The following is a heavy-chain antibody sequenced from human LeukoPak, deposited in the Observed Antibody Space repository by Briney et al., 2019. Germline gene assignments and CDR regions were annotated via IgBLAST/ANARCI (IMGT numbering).Heavy chain of an antibody. CDR2: IYYSGST. D-gene: IGHD6-6*01. J-gene: IGHJ4*02. CDR3: APYSSPFHFDY. Sequence: SETLSLTCTVSGGSISSSSYYWGWIRQPPGKGLEWIGSIYYSGSTYYNPSLKSRVTISVDTSKNQFSLKLSSVTAADTAVYYCAPYSSPFHFDYWGQGTLVTVSS. CDR1: GGSISSSSYY. V-gene: IGHV4-39*07.